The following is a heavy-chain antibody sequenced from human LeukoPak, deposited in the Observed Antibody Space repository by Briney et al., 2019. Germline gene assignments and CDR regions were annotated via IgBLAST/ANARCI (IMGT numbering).Heavy chain of an antibody. J-gene: IGHJ4*02. CDR2: ISSSGSTI. D-gene: IGHD5-18*01. CDR3: ASGGLQLWGPKF. CDR1: GFTFSSYE. V-gene: IGHV3-48*03. Sequence: PGGSLRLSCAASGFTFSSYEMNWVRQAPGKGLEWVSYISSSGSTIYYADSVKGRFTISRDNAKNSLYLQMNSPGAEDTAVYYCASGGLQLWGPKFGGQGTLVTVSS.